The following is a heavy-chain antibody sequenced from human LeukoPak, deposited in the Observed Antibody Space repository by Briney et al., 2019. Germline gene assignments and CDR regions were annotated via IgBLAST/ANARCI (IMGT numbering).Heavy chain of an antibody. J-gene: IGHJ6*03. CDR2: MNPNSGNT. V-gene: IGHV1-8*02. CDR1: GYTFTGYY. Sequence: ASVKVSCKASGYTFTGYYMHWVRQATGQGLEWMGWMNPNSGNTGYAQKFQGRVTMTRNTSISTAYMELSSLRSEDTAVYYCARSYYDFWSGYHGDYYYMDVWGKGTTVTVSS. D-gene: IGHD3-3*01. CDR3: ARSYYDFWSGYHGDYYYMDV.